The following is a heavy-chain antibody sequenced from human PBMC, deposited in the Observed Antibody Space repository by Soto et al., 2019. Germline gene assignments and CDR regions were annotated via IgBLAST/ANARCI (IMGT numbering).Heavy chain of an antibody. Sequence: SETLSLTCTFSGGSIISGGYYWSWIRQHPGKGLEWIGYIYYSGSTYYNPSLKSRVTISVDTSKNQFSLKLSSVTAADTAVYYCARDSDYGGNSVFDYWGQGTLVTVSS. D-gene: IGHD4-17*01. V-gene: IGHV4-31*03. CDR2: IYYSGST. CDR3: ARDSDYGGNSVFDY. CDR1: GGSIISGGYY. J-gene: IGHJ4*02.